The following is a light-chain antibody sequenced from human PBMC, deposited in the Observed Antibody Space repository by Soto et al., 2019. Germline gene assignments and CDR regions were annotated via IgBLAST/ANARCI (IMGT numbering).Light chain of an antibody. J-gene: IGLJ2*01. V-gene: IGLV1-47*01. Sequence: QSVLTQPPSASGTPGQRVTISCSGSNSNIGSYSVYWYQQLPGAAPKLLIYEYNQRPSGVPDRFSGSKSGTSASLTISGLRSEDEADYYCAGWDDSLSVVVFGGGTKLTVL. CDR3: AGWDDSLSVVV. CDR1: NSNIGSYS. CDR2: EYN.